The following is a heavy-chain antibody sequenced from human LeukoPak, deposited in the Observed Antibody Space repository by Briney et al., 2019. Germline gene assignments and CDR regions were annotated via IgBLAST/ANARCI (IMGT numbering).Heavy chain of an antibody. CDR2: INSDGSST. Sequence: GGSLRLSCAASGFTFSSYWMHWVRQAPGKGLVWVSRINSDGSSTSYADSVKGRFTISRDNAKNTLYLQMNSLRAEDTAVYYCARGRYDFWSGYYTWFDAFDIWGQGTMVTVS. J-gene: IGHJ3*02. CDR1: GFTFSSYW. V-gene: IGHV3-74*01. D-gene: IGHD3-3*01. CDR3: ARGRYDFWSGYYTWFDAFDI.